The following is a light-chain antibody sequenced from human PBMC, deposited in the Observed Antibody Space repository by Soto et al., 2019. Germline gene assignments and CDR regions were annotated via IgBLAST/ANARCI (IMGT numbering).Light chain of an antibody. CDR2: DVT. CDR1: SSDVGAFNY. J-gene: IGLJ1*01. V-gene: IGLV2-14*01. Sequence: QSALTQPASVSGSPGQSITISCTGTSSDVGAFNYVSWYQQHPGKAPKLMIYDVTNRPSGVSTRFSGSKSDNTASLTISGLQAEDEADYYCSSYTRSNSRVFGTGTKLTVL. CDR3: SSYTRSNSRV.